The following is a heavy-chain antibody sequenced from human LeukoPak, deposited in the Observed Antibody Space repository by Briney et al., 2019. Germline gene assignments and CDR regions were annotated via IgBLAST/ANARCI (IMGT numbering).Heavy chain of an antibody. CDR3: ARDKYGDYVIDY. D-gene: IGHD4-17*01. CDR2: ISSSSSYI. J-gene: IGHJ4*02. Sequence: GSLRLSCAASGFTSSSYSMNWVRQAPGKGLEWVSSISSSSSYIYYADSVKGRFIISRDNAKNSLYLQMNSLRAEDTAVYYCARDKYGDYVIDYWGQGTLVTVSS. CDR1: GFTSSSYS. V-gene: IGHV3-21*01.